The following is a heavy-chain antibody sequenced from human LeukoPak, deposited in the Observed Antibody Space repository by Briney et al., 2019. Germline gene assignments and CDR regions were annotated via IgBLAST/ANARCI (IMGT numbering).Heavy chain of an antibody. Sequence: ASVKVSCKVSGYTLTELSMHWVRQAPGKGLEWMGGFDPEDGETIYAQKFQGRVTMTEDTSTDTAYMGLSSLRSEDTAVYYCATGSYYYDSSGYYYYYYGMDVWGQGTTVTVSS. V-gene: IGHV1-24*01. J-gene: IGHJ6*02. CDR3: ATGSYYYDSSGYYYYYYGMDV. D-gene: IGHD3-22*01. CDR2: FDPEDGET. CDR1: GYTLTELS.